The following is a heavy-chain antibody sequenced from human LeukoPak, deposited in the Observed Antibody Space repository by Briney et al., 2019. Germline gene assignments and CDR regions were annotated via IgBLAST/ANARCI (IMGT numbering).Heavy chain of an antibody. Sequence: GSLRLSCAASGFTFSSYAMSWVRQAPGKGLEWVSAISGSGGSTYYADSVKGRFTISRDNSKNTLYLQMNSLRAEDTAVYYCAKARIDFWSGYYYYYMDVWGKGTTVTVSS. V-gene: IGHV3-23*01. CDR3: AKARIDFWSGYYYYYMDV. D-gene: IGHD3-3*01. CDR1: GFTFSSYA. CDR2: ISGSGGST. J-gene: IGHJ6*03.